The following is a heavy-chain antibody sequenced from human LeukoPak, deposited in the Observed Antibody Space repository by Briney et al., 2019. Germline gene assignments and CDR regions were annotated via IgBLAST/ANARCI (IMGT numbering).Heavy chain of an antibody. CDR3: AKDLQPPVYYDFWSGYFGYYYYGMDV. D-gene: IGHD3-3*01. V-gene: IGHV3-23*01. Sequence: GGSLRLSCAASGFTFSSYAMSGVRQAPGKGREWVSAISGSGGRTYYADSVKGRFTISRENSKNTLYLQMNSLRAEDTAVYYCAKDLQPPVYYDFWSGYFGYYYYGMDVWGQGTTVTVSS. J-gene: IGHJ6*02. CDR2: ISGSGGRT. CDR1: GFTFSSYA.